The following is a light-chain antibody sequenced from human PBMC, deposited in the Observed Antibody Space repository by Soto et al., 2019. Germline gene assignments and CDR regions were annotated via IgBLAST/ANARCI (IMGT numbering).Light chain of an antibody. V-gene: IGKV3D-20*02. CDR1: QSVSSSN. CDR2: GGD. Sequence: DIVLTQSPGTLSLSPGERATLSCRASQSVSSSNVAWYQQMHGQSPRLLIYGGDTRAAGIPDRFSASGSGPDFTLTISSLEPEDFAVYYCQQRSNWPQTFGQGTKVDI. J-gene: IGKJ1*01. CDR3: QQRSNWPQT.